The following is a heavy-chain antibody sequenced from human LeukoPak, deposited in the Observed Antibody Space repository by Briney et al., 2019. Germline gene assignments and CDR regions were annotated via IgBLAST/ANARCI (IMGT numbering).Heavy chain of an antibody. Sequence: PSETLSLTCTVSGGSISSYYWSWIRQPPGKGLEWIGYIYYSGSTNYNPSLTSRVTISVDTSKNQFSLKLSSVTAADTAVYYCARAKQGDCSSTSCYFGYYYYYMDVWGKGTTVTVSS. CDR3: ARAKQGDCSSTSCYFGYYYYYMDV. CDR2: IYYSGST. V-gene: IGHV4-59*01. J-gene: IGHJ6*03. CDR1: GGSISSYY. D-gene: IGHD2-2*01.